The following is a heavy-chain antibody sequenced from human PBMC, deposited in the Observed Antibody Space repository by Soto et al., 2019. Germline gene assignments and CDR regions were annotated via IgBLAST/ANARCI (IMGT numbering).Heavy chain of an antibody. V-gene: IGHV3-74*03. J-gene: IGHJ4*02. CDR3: AKALLWGQSDY. CDR1: GFTFSRYW. D-gene: IGHD3-16*01. CDR2: INTDGTNT. Sequence: EVQLVESGGGLVQPGGSLRLSCAVSGFTFSRYWMHWFRQDPGNGLVWVSSINTDGTNTQYADSVRGRFTVSRDNAKNTVYLPMVSLRCVVPAVYYCAKALLWGQSDYWGQGTLVVVSS.